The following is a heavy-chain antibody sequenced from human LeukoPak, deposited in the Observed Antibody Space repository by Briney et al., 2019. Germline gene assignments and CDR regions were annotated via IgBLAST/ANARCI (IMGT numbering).Heavy chain of an antibody. CDR2: INPNSGGT. Sequence: ASVKVSCKASGYTFTGYYMHWVRQAPGQGLEWMGRINPNSGGTNYAQKFQGRVTMTRDTSISTAYMELSRLRSDDTAVYYCARGFLGNGYNVYYFDYWGQGTLVTVSS. V-gene: IGHV1-2*06. D-gene: IGHD5-24*01. CDR1: GYTFTGYY. CDR3: ARGFLGNGYNVYYFDY. J-gene: IGHJ4*02.